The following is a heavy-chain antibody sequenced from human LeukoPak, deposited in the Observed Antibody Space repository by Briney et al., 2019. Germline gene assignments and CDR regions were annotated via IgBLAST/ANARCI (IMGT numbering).Heavy chain of an antibody. J-gene: IGHJ4*02. Sequence: SETLSLTCSVSDGSISSGYYYWAWIRQPPGKGPEWIGSVYYSGTTYPNPSLKSRVTISVDTSKNHFSLKLSSVTAADTAVYYCARDDTGYSSGWSKDFDYWGQGTLVTVSS. CDR1: DGSISSGYYY. V-gene: IGHV4-39*02. CDR2: VYYSGTT. CDR3: ARDDTGYSSGWSKDFDY. D-gene: IGHD6-19*01.